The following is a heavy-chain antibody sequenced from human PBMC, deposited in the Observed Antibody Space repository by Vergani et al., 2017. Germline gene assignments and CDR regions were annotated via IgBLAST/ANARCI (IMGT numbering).Heavy chain of an antibody. Sequence: QVQLVRSGAEVKKPGSSVKVSCKASGGTFSSYAISWVRQAPGQGLEWMGGIIPIFGTANYAQKFQGRVTITADKSTSTAYMELSSLRSEDTAVYYCARVLGYDFWSGYSTTDYYGMDVWGQGTTVTVSS. D-gene: IGHD3-3*01. J-gene: IGHJ6*02. CDR2: IIPIFGTA. CDR1: GGTFSSYA. CDR3: ARVLGYDFWSGYSTTDYYGMDV. V-gene: IGHV1-69*06.